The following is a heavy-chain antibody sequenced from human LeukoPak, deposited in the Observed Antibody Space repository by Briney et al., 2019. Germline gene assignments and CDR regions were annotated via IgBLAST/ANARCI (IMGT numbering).Heavy chain of an antibody. CDR1: GFTFSSYE. CDR3: AASGRATYYDILTGYYSGGNWFDP. Sequence: GGSLRLSCAASGFTFSSYEMNWVRQAPGKGLKWVSYISSSGSTIYYADSVKGRFTISRDNAKNSLYLQMNSLRAEDTAVYYCAASGRATYYDILTGYYSGGNWFDPWGQGTLVTVSS. CDR2: ISSSGSTI. V-gene: IGHV3-48*03. D-gene: IGHD3-9*01. J-gene: IGHJ5*02.